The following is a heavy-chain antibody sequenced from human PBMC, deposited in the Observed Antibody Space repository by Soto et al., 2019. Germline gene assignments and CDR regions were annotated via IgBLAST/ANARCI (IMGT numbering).Heavy chain of an antibody. CDR1: GASISSLDW. D-gene: IGHD3-22*01. V-gene: IGHV4-4*02. Sequence: SETLYLTCAVSGASISSLDWWSWVRQPPGKGLEWIGEIYHTGASNYNASLKTRVTISVDKSKNQFSLKLSSVTAADTAVYYCARRNYYDSTGYYPYWGQG. CDR2: IYHTGAS. J-gene: IGHJ4*02. CDR3: ARRNYYDSTGYYPY.